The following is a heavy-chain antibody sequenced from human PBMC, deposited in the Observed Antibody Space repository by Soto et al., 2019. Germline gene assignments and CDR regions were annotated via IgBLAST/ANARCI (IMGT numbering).Heavy chain of an antibody. D-gene: IGHD3-10*01. J-gene: IGHJ4*02. CDR2: ISGSGGST. Sequence: GGSLILSCAASGFTFSSYAMSWVRQAPGKGLEWVSAISGSGGSTYYADSVKGRFTISRDNSKNTLYLQMNSLRAEDTAVYYCAKDRDYYGSGSYYWGQGTLVTVSS. CDR3: AKDRDYYGSGSYY. V-gene: IGHV3-23*01. CDR1: GFTFSSYA.